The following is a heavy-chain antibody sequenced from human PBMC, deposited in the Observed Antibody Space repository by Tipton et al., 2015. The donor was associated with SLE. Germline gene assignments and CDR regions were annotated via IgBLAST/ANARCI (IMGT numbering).Heavy chain of an antibody. CDR1: GDSISSSNYY. D-gene: IGHD6-19*01. CDR3: ATTQTVAGLDNAFDM. CDR2: IYYSGST. Sequence: TLSLTCTVSGDSISSSNYYWGWIRQPPGKGLEWITNIYYSGSTYYNPSLKSRVTTSIDTSKNQLSLKLSSVTAADTAMYYCATTQTVAGLDNAFDMWGQGTVVTVSS. V-gene: IGHV4-39*07. J-gene: IGHJ3*02.